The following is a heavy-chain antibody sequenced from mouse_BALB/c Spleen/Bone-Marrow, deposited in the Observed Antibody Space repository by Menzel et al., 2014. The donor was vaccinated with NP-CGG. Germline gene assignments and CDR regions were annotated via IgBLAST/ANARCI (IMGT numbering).Heavy chain of an antibody. D-gene: IGHD1-2*01. J-gene: IGHJ3*01. Sequence: VQVVESGPGLVAPSQSLSITCTVSGFSLTNYRVHWVRQPPGKGLEWLGAIWAGGSTNYKSALMSRLSISKDNSKSQVFLKMNSLQTDDTAMYYCARDGATATLAYWGQGTLVTVSA. V-gene: IGHV2-9*02. CDR3: ARDGATATLAY. CDR1: GFSLTNYR. CDR2: IWAGGST.